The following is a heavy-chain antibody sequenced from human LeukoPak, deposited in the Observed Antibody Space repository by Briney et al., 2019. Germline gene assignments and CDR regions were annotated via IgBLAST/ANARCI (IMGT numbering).Heavy chain of an antibody. CDR1: GFTFSDYS. D-gene: IGHD5-12*01. CDR2: ISSTSSYI. CDR3: ASSGYDWAAFDI. V-gene: IGHV3-21*01. Sequence: GGSLRLSCAASGFTFSDYSMHWVRQAPGKGLEWVSCISSTSSYIYYADSVKGRFTIPRDNAKDSLCLQMNSLRAEDTAVYYCASSGYDWAAFDIWGQGTMVTVSS. J-gene: IGHJ3*02.